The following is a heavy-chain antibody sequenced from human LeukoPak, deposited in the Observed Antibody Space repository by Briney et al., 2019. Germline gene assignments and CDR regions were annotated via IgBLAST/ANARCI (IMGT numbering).Heavy chain of an antibody. CDR2: ISAYNGNT. V-gene: IGHV1-18*01. D-gene: IGHD3-3*01. CDR1: GYTFTSYG. CDR3: ARGITISQHYYYGMDV. Sequence: GASVKVSCKASGYTFTSYGISWVRQAPGQGLEWMGWISAYNGNTNYAQKLQGRVTMTTDISTSTAYMELRSLRSDDTAVYYCARGITISQHYYYGMDVWGQGTTVTVSS. J-gene: IGHJ6*02.